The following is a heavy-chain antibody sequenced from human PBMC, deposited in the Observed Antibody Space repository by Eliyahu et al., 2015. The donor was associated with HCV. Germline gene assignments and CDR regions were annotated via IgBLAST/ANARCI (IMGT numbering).Heavy chain of an antibody. V-gene: IGHV3-7*01. CDR3: ARDPFGVGAL. CDR1: GFTFSGYW. D-gene: IGHD3-10*01. J-gene: IGHJ4*02. CDR2: IKQDASEK. Sequence: EVQVVESGGGLVQPGGSLRLSCXASGFTFSGYWMXWVRQAPGKGLGWVANIKQDASEKYHVDSVKGRFTISRDNAKNSLYLQMNSLRAEDTAVYYCARDPFGVGALWGQGTLVTVSS.